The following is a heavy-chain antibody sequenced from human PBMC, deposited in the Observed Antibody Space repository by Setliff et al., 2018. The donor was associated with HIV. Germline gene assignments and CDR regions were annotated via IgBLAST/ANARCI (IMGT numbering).Heavy chain of an antibody. CDR1: GPSINIHY. J-gene: IGHJ4*02. Sequence: ETLSLTCTVSGPSINIHYWSWIRQSPGKAFEWIGYIYSTGSTNYNPSLQSRVTISMVASRNQFSLKVTSVTAADTAVYYCAKGAGFYGDYTFDHWGQGRQVTVSS. CDR2: IYSTGST. CDR3: AKGAGFYGDYTFDH. V-gene: IGHV4-59*11. D-gene: IGHD4-17*01.